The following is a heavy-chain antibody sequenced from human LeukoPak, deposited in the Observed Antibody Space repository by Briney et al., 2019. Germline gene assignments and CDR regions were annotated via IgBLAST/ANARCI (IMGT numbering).Heavy chain of an antibody. J-gene: IGHJ4*02. Sequence: GGSLRLSCADSGFTFSSYWMSWVRQAPGKGLEWVANIKQDGNERSYVDSVKGRFTISRDNAKNSLYLQMNSLRAEDTAVYYCARDRNFGCSGGNCYGVFDYWGQGTLVTVSS. D-gene: IGHD2-15*01. CDR3: ARDRNFGCSGGNCYGVFDY. CDR2: IKQDGNER. V-gene: IGHV3-7*01. CDR1: GFTFSSYW.